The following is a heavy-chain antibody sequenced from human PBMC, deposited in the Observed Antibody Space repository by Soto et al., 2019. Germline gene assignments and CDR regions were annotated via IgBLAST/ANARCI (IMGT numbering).Heavy chain of an antibody. Sequence: AGGSLRLSCTASGFSFSSYSMNWVRQAPGEGLEWVSSISSSSYMYYADSVKGRFTISRDNAKNSLYLQMNSLRAEDTAVYYCARDQAGSGYYWPDYWGQGTLVTVSS. CDR1: GFSFSSYS. CDR2: ISSSSYM. V-gene: IGHV3-21*01. CDR3: ARDQAGSGYYWPDY. J-gene: IGHJ4*02. D-gene: IGHD3-22*01.